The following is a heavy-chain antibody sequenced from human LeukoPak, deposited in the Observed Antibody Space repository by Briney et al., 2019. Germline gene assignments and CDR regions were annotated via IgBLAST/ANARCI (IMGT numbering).Heavy chain of an antibody. CDR2: INPSGGST. Sequence: GASVKVSCKASGYTFTSYYMHWVRQAPGQGLEWMGIINPSGGSTSYAQKFQGRVTMTRDTSTSTVYMELSSLRSEDTAVYYCATDRAITIFGVVIDKALDYWGQGTLVTVSS. V-gene: IGHV1-46*01. CDR1: GYTFTSYY. CDR3: ATDRAITIFGVVIDKALDY. J-gene: IGHJ4*02. D-gene: IGHD3-3*01.